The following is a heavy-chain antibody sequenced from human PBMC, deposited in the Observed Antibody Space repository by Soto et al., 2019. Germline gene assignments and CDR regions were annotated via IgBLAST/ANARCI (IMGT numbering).Heavy chain of an antibody. Sequence: GGSLRLSCAASGFTFSSYSMNWVRQAPGKGLEWVSSISSSSSYIYYADSVKGRFTISRDNAKNSLYLQMNSLRAEDTAVYYCARGPRGDAFDIWGQGTMVTISS. D-gene: IGHD3-10*01. CDR1: GFTFSSYS. CDR2: ISSSSSYI. CDR3: ARGPRGDAFDI. V-gene: IGHV3-21*01. J-gene: IGHJ3*02.